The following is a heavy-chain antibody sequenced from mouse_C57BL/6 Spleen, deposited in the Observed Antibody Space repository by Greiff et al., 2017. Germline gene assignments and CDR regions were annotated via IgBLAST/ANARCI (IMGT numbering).Heavy chain of an antibody. CDR1: GYNINDYY. Sequence: EVQLQQSGAELVKPGASVKLSCTASGYNINDYYMHWVKQRTEQGLEWIGRIDPEDGDTKYAAKFQGKATITADTSSTTAYMQLSSLTSEDTAVYYCARLDGSSYGDYFDYWGQGTTLTVSA. J-gene: IGHJ2*01. D-gene: IGHD1-1*01. CDR3: ARLDGSSYGDYFDY. CDR2: IDPEDGDT. V-gene: IGHV14-2*01.